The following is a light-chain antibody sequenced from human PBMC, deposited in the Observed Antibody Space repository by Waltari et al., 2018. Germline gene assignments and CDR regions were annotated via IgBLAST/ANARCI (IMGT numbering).Light chain of an antibody. CDR1: QSVTMA. Sequence: IVLTQSPGTQSLSPGESATLSCRTSQSVTMALAWYQQKPGQAPRLLIYGASNRATSIPDRFSGSGSGTDFSLTISSLEPEAFAVYYCQHYLRLPVTFGQGTKVEVK. V-gene: IGKV3-20*01. CDR3: QHYLRLPVT. CDR2: GAS. J-gene: IGKJ1*01.